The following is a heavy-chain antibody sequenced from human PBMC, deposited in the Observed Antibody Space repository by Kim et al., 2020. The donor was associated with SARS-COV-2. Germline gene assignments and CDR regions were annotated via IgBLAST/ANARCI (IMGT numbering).Heavy chain of an antibody. Sequence: SPPFQGQVPISADKSISTAYLQWSSLKASDTAMYYCARLSTVTNEYYFDYWGQGTLVTVSS. D-gene: IGHD4-17*01. CDR3: ARLSTVTNEYYFDY. V-gene: IGHV5-51*01. J-gene: IGHJ4*02.